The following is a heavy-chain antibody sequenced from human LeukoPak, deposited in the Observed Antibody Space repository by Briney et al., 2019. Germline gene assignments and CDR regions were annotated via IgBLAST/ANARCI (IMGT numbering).Heavy chain of an antibody. D-gene: IGHD1-26*01. CDR1: GFTFDDFG. V-gene: IGHV3-20*01. CDR3: ARAVGATYSYATDV. J-gene: IGHJ6*02. Sequence: GGSLRHSCAASGFTFDDFGMNWVRQAPGKGLEWVSGINWNGDSTAYADSVKGRFTISRDNAKNSLYLQMNSLRAEDTALYHCARAVGATYSYATDVWGQGATVTVSS. CDR2: INWNGDST.